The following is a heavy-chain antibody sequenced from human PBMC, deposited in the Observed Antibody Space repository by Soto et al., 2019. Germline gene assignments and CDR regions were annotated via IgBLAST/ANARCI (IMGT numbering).Heavy chain of an antibody. J-gene: IGHJ4*02. Sequence: LSLTCSVSGGSISSGDYYWNWIRQSPGKGLEWIGSIFYTGKTHYNPSLKSRLTISVDASKNEFSLRLSSVTAADTALYYCARTEDGYNTNFEYWGQGALVTVSS. CDR3: ARTEDGYNTNFEY. CDR2: IFYTGKT. CDR1: GGSISSGDYY. V-gene: IGHV4-30-4*01. D-gene: IGHD5-18*01.